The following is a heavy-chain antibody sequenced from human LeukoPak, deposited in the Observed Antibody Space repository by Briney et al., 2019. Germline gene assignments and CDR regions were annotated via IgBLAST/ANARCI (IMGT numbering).Heavy chain of an antibody. Sequence: PSETLSLTCTVSGGSISSSSYYWGWIRQPPGKGLEWIGGIYYSGGTYYNPSLKSRVTISVDTSKNQFSLKLSSVTAADTAVYYCARDSTKRDIVATIIDYWGQGTLVAVSS. CDR3: ARDSTKRDIVATIIDY. V-gene: IGHV4-39*07. CDR2: IYYSGGT. D-gene: IGHD5-12*01. J-gene: IGHJ4*02. CDR1: GGSISSSSYY.